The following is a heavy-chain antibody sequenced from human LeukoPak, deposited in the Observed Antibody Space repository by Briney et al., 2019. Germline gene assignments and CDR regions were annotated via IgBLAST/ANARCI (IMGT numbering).Heavy chain of an antibody. Sequence: GASVKVSRKASGYTFTSYDINWVRQATGQGLEWMGWMNPNSGNTGYAQKFQGRVTMTRNTSISTAYMELSSLRSEDTAVYYCAREGDSSGWSLGYWGQGTLVTVSS. J-gene: IGHJ4*02. CDR1: GYTFTSYD. CDR2: MNPNSGNT. V-gene: IGHV1-8*01. D-gene: IGHD6-19*01. CDR3: AREGDSSGWSLGY.